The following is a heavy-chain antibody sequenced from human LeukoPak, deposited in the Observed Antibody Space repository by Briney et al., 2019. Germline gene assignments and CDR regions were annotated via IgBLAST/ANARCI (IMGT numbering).Heavy chain of an antibody. D-gene: IGHD3-9*01. Sequence: GGSLRLSCAASGFTFSSYAMSWVRQAPGKGLEWVSAISGSGGSTYYADSVKGRFTISRDNSKNTLYLQMNSLRAEDTAVYYCAKDPNYDILPGHFDYWGQGTLVTVSS. CDR3: AKDPNYDILPGHFDY. CDR2: ISGSGGST. CDR1: GFTFSSYA. V-gene: IGHV3-23*01. J-gene: IGHJ4*02.